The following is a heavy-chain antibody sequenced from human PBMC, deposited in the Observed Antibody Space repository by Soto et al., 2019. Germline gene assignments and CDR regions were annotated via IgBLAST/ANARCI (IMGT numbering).Heavy chain of an antibody. CDR2: ISHSGSGT. D-gene: IGHD2-15*01. J-gene: IGHJ4*02. Sequence: QVQLQQWGAGLLKPSETLSLTCTVYGGSFSGNYWSWIRQPPGMGLEWIGEISHSGSGTNYNPSLKRRVTIPVDTSKNQFSLKLLSVTATDTAMYYCARRHLPGGNTFYYDYWGQATLVTVSP. CDR3: ARRHLPGGNTFYYDY. CDR1: GGSFSGNY. V-gene: IGHV4-34*01.